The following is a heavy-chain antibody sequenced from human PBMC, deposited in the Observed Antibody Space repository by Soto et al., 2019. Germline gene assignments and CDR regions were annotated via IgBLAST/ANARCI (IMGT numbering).Heavy chain of an antibody. CDR1: GFTFSDYY. V-gene: IGHV3-11*03. CDR2: ISSSSSYT. CDR3: ARGPKDNWFDP. J-gene: IGHJ5*02. Sequence: PGGSLRLSCAASGFTFSDYYMSWIRQAPGKGLEWVSYISSSSSYTNYADSVKGRFTISRDNAKNSLYLQMNSLRAEDTAVYYCARGPKDNWFDPWGQGTLVTVSS.